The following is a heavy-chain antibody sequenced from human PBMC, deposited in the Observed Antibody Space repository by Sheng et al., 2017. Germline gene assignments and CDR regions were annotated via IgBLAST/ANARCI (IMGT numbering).Heavy chain of an antibody. CDR3: ARGQIVVVPAGVDAFDI. Sequence: QVQLVQSGAEVKKPGSSVKVSCKASGGTFSSYAISWVRQAPGQGLEWMGGIIPIFGTANYAQKFQGRVTITTDESTSTAYMELSSLRSEDTAVYYCARGQIVVVPAGVDAFDIWGQGTMVTVSS. D-gene: IGHD2-2*01. CDR1: GGTFSSYA. V-gene: IGHV1-69*05. CDR2: IIPIFGTA. J-gene: IGHJ3*02.